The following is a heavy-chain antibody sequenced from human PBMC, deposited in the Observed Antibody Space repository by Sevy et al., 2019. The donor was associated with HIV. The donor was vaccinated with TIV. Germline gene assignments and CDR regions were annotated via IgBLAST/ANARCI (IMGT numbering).Heavy chain of an antibody. CDR1: GYTFTSYG. J-gene: IGHJ4*02. CDR2: ISAYNGNT. V-gene: IGHV1-18*01. CDR3: ARAPSITMGRTPFDY. D-gene: IGHD3-10*01. Sequence: ASVKVSCKASGYTFTSYGISWVRQAPGQGLEWMGWISAYNGNTNYAQKLQGRVTMTTDTSTSTAYMELRSLRSDDTAVDYWARAPSITMGRTPFDYWGQGTLVTVSS.